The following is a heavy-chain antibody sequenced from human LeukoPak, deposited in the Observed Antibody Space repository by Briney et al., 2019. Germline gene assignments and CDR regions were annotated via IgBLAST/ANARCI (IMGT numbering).Heavy chain of an antibody. Sequence: PGGSLRLSCTVSGFTVSSNSMSWVRQAPGKGLEWVSFIYSDNTHYSDSVKGRFTISRDNSKNTLYLQMNSLRAEDTAVYYCARDFLWFGELWSHYFDYWGQGTLVTVSS. D-gene: IGHD3-10*01. CDR3: ARDFLWFGELWSHYFDY. V-gene: IGHV3-53*01. CDR2: IYSDNT. CDR1: GFTVSSNS. J-gene: IGHJ4*02.